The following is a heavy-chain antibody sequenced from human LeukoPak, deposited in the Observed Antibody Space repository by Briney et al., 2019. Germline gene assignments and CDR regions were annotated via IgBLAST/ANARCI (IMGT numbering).Heavy chain of an antibody. V-gene: IGHV4-34*01. CDR1: GVSFDDYY. D-gene: IGHD5-18*01. CDR3: AQGSGYSYGRAGHGDY. J-gene: IGHJ4*02. Sequence: SETLSLTCAVSGVSFDDYYWSWVRQTPGKGLEWIGEINHSGYTNDNPSLKSRVTISVDTSKNEFSLKLSSVTAADTAVYYCAQGSGYSYGRAGHGDYWGQGTLVTVSS. CDR2: INHSGYT.